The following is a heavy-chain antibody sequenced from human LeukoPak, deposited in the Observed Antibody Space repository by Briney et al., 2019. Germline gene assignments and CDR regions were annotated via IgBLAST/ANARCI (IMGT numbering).Heavy chain of an antibody. V-gene: IGHV3-30*02. CDR2: IRFDGSNK. J-gene: IGHJ6*03. CDR1: GFTFSSYG. CDR3: AKEGYSYYYYYMDV. Sequence: GGSLRLSCAASGFTFSSYGMHWVRQAPGKGLEWVAFIRFDGSNKYYADSVKGRFTISRDNSKNTLYLQMNSLRAEDTAVYYCAKEGYSYYYYYMDVWGKGTTVTVSS. D-gene: IGHD1-1*01.